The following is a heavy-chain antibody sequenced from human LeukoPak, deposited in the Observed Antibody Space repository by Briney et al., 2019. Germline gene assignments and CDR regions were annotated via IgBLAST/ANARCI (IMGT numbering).Heavy chain of an antibody. CDR3: ARVIAVAGPPRLVFDY. D-gene: IGHD6-19*01. V-gene: IGHV4-39*07. CDR2: IYYSGST. Sequence: PSETLSLTCTVSGGSISSSSYYWGWIRQPPGKGLEWIGSIYYSGSTNYNPSLKSRVTISVDTSKNQFSLKLSSVTAADTAVYYCARVIAVAGPPRLVFDYWGQGTLVTVSS. J-gene: IGHJ4*02. CDR1: GGSISSSSYY.